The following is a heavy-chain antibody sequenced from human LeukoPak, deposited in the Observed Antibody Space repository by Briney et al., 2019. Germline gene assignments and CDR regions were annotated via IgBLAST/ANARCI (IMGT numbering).Heavy chain of an antibody. CDR1: GFTFSSYG. V-gene: IGHV3-30*02. Sequence: PGGSLRLSCAASGFTFSSYGMHWVRQAPGKGLEWGAFIRYDGGNTYYADSVKARFTLSRDTSKNTVYMDMHALRAEHTAVYYCATGYSSGWYGRLDYWGQGTLVTVFS. CDR3: ATGYSSGWYGRLDY. J-gene: IGHJ4*02. CDR2: IRYDGGNT. D-gene: IGHD6-19*01.